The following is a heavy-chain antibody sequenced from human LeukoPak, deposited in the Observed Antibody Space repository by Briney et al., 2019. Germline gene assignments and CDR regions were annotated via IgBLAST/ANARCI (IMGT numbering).Heavy chain of an antibody. J-gene: IGHJ6*03. D-gene: IGHD3-10*01. CDR2: ISSSSSYI. V-gene: IGHV3-21*01. CDR3: ARDLSGSGRNLYYYYMDV. Sequence: GGSLRLSCAASGFTFSSYAMSWVRQAPGKGLEWASSISSSSSYIYYADSVKGRFTISRDNAKNSLYLQMNSLRAEDTAVYYCARDLSGSGRNLYYYYMDVWGKGTTVTVSS. CDR1: GFTFSSYA.